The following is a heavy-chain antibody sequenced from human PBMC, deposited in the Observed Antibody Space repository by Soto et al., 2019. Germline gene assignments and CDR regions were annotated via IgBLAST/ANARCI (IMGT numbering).Heavy chain of an antibody. D-gene: IGHD3-22*01. Sequence: GGSLRLSCAASGFTFSSYAMSWVRQAQGKGLEWVSAISGSGGSTYYADSVKGRFTISRDNSKNTLYLQMNSLRAEDTAVYYCAKVKSGGYYDSSGYYDYWGQGTLVTVSS. V-gene: IGHV3-23*01. CDR3: AKVKSGGYYDSSGYYDY. CDR1: GFTFSSYA. CDR2: ISGSGGST. J-gene: IGHJ4*02.